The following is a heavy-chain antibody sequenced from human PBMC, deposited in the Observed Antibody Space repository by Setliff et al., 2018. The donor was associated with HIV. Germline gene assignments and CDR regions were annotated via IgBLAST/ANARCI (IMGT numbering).Heavy chain of an antibody. D-gene: IGHD1-26*01. Sequence: PGGSLRLSCAASGFTFSSYRMNWVRQAPGKGLEWVSSISSSGGTTYFADTVKGRFTISRDNSKNTLYLQMDSLRVEDTAVYYCARDPGWGALDIWGQGTMVTVSS. V-gene: IGHV3-23*01. CDR2: ISSSGGTT. J-gene: IGHJ3*02. CDR1: GFTFSSYR. CDR3: ARDPGWGALDI.